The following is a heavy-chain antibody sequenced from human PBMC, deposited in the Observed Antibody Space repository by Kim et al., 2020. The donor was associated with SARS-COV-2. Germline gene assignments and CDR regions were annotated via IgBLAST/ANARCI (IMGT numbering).Heavy chain of an antibody. J-gene: IGHJ4*02. CDR3: ARDATIFGENFDY. Sequence: NPSLKSRVTMSVDTSKNQFSLKLSSVTAADTAVYYCARDATIFGENFDYWGQGTLVTVSS. V-gene: IGHV4-4*07. D-gene: IGHD3-3*01.